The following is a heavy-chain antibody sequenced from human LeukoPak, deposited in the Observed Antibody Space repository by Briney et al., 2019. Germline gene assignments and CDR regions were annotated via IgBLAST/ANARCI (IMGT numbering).Heavy chain of an antibody. Sequence: GASVKVSCKASGYTFTGYYMHWVRQAPGQGLEWMGWINPNSGGTNYAQKFQGRVTMTRDTSISTASMELSRLRSDDTAVYYCAREDYYDSSGYYYPLDYWGQGTLVTVSS. J-gene: IGHJ4*02. CDR1: GYTFTGYY. D-gene: IGHD3-22*01. CDR3: AREDYYDSSGYYYPLDY. V-gene: IGHV1-2*02. CDR2: INPNSGGT.